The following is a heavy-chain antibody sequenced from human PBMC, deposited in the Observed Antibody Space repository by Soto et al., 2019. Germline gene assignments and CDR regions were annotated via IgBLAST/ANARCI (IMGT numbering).Heavy chain of an antibody. Sequence: PGGSLRLSCAASGFTFSSYAMSWVRQAPGKGLEWVSAISGSGGSTYYADSVKGRFTISRDNSKNTLYLQMNSLRAEDTAVYYCAREGADSSGWYSNYFDYWGQGTLVTVSS. D-gene: IGHD6-19*01. CDR1: GFTFSSYA. CDR2: ISGSGGST. J-gene: IGHJ4*02. CDR3: AREGADSSGWYSNYFDY. V-gene: IGHV3-23*01.